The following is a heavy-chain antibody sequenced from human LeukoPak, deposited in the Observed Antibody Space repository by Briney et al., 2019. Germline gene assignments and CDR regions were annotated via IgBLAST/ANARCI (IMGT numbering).Heavy chain of an antibody. CDR3: SKDVRDSFDEYGMDV. CDR2: INSISSYI. Sequence: GVSLTLSCAPSGCTFSSYIMNCVDQATGKGLEWVPSINSISSYIYYADSAKGRFTIFIDNAKNSIYLQINSLRAHGTALYFCSKDVRDSFDEYGMDVWGQGTMVTVSS. CDR1: GCTFSSYI. J-gene: IGHJ6*02. D-gene: IGHD2-21*01. V-gene: IGHV3-21*01.